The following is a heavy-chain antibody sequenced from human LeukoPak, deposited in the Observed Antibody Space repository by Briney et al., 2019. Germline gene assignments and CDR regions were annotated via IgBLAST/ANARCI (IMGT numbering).Heavy chain of an antibody. Sequence: ASVKVSCKASGYVFTDYSIHWVRQAPGQGLEWVGWINPKSGGTDSAQKFQGRVTMTRDTSITTAYMELSRLTSDDTAVYYCSRGSITNWNWFDPWGQGTLVTVSS. CDR1: GYVFTDYS. J-gene: IGHJ5*02. D-gene: IGHD1-1*01. CDR3: SRGSITNWNWFDP. V-gene: IGHV1-2*02. CDR2: INPKSGGT.